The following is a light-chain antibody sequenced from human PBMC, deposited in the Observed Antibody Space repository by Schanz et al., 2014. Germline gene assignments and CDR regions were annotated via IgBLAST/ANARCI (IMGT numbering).Light chain of an antibody. CDR1: SSDVGGYIY. CDR2: EVN. CDR3: SSYTSSTLGV. J-gene: IGLJ3*02. Sequence: QSALTQPASVSGSPGQSITISCTGTSSDVGGYIYVAWYQQHPGKAPKLMIYEVNKRPSGVPDSFYGSKYGNKASLTISGLQAEDEADYYCSSYTSSTLGVFGGGTKLTVL. V-gene: IGLV2-14*01.